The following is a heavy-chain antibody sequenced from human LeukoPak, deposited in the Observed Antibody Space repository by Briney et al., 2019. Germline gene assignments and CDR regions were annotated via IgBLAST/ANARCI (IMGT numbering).Heavy chain of an antibody. J-gene: IGHJ4*02. D-gene: IGHD2-15*01. V-gene: IGHV3-11*03. CDR1: GFTFSAYS. CDR2: ISSGSEDT. Sequence: GGSLTLSCAASGFTFSAYSMTWIRQAPGQGLEWLSYISSGSEDTPYADSVKGRFTISRDNAKNTLYLQMNSLTAEDTAVYYCVGPPCLRGGYCSSNSWGQGTLVTVDS. CDR3: VGPPCLRGGYCSSNS.